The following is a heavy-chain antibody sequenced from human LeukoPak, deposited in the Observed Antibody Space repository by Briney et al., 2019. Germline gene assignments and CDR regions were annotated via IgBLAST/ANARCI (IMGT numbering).Heavy chain of an antibody. J-gene: IGHJ4*02. CDR1: GFSFSDYW. CDR2: IAHDGSET. V-gene: IGHV3-7*01. CDR3: ARDVRQLWTDYLDY. Sequence: AGGSLRLSCTASGFSFSDYWMTWVRQAPGKALEWVANIAHDGSETFYGDSVRGRFTISRDNAKNSLFLHMNRLRAEDTAVYYCARDVRQLWTDYLDYWGQGTLVTVSS. D-gene: IGHD1-1*01.